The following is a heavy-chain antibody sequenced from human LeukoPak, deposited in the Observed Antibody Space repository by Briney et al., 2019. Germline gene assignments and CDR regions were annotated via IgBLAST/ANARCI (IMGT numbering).Heavy chain of an antibody. CDR2: IYYSGST. Sequence: SETLSLTCTVSGGSISSYYWSWIRQPPGKGLEWIGYIYYSGSTNYNPSLKSRVTISVDTSKSQFSLKPSSVTAADTAVYYCARDSRYSSGWYGFDPWGQGTLVTVSS. J-gene: IGHJ5*02. D-gene: IGHD6-19*01. CDR1: GGSISSYY. CDR3: ARDSRYSSGWYGFDP. V-gene: IGHV4-59*01.